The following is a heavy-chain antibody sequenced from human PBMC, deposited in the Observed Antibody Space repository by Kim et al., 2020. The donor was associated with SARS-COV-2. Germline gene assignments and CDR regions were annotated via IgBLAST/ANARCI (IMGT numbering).Heavy chain of an antibody. CDR3: ARVGSGWCDY. V-gene: IGHV3-7*01. D-gene: IGHD6-19*01. CDR1: GFTFSSYW. CDR2: INQDGSEK. Sequence: GGSLRLSRAASGFTFSSYWMSWVRQAPGKGLEWVANINQDGSEKYYLDSVKGRFTISRDNAKNSLFLQMNSLRAEDTAVYYCARVGSGWCDYWGQGTLVTVSS. J-gene: IGHJ4*02.